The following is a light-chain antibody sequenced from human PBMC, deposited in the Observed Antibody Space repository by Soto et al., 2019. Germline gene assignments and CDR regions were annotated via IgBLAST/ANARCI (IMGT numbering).Light chain of an antibody. Sequence: DIQMTQSPSTLSGSVGDRVTLTCRASQNINNYLLWYQLKPGKAPKLLIYGASGLQSGVPSRFSGSGSGTDFTLTISRLEPEDFAVYYCQQYSSSPPLTFGGGTKVDIK. V-gene: IGKV1-39*01. CDR2: GAS. J-gene: IGKJ4*01. CDR1: QNINNY. CDR3: QQYSSSPPLT.